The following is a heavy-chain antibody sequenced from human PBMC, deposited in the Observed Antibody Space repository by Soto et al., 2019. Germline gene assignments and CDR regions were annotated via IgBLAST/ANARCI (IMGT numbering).Heavy chain of an antibody. CDR1: GFTFSDYY. CDR3: VRDYDIFTGPQDAFDI. D-gene: IGHD3-9*01. CDR2: ISSGSGGNK. V-gene: IGHV3-11*01. Sequence: GGSLRLSCAVSGFTFSDYYMTWIRQAPGKGLEWVSYISSGSGGNKDYAASVRGRFTISRDNTKNSLFLEMNSLRAADTAVYYCVRDYDIFTGPQDAFDIWGQGTMVTVSS. J-gene: IGHJ3*02.